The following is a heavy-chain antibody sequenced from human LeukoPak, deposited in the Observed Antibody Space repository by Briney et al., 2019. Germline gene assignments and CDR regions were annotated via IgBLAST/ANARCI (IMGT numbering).Heavy chain of an antibody. Sequence: PGGSLRLSCAASGFTFSSYGMHWVRQAPGKGLEWVAVISYDGSNKYYADSVKGRFTISRGNSKNTLYLQMNSLRAEDTAVYYCAKDPGLGKGAYYFDYWGQGTLVTVSS. CDR3: AKDPGLGKGAYYFDY. J-gene: IGHJ4*02. CDR1: GFTFSSYG. D-gene: IGHD1-26*01. V-gene: IGHV3-30*18. CDR2: ISYDGSNK.